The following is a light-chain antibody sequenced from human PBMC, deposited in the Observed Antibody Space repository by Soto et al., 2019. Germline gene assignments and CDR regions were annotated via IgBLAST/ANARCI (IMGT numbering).Light chain of an antibody. CDR1: QSISSY. Sequence: DIQMTQSPSSLSASVGDRVTITCRASQSISSYLNWYQQKPGKAPKLLIYAASSLQSGVPSRFSGSGSGTDFTLTISSLQPEDFATYYCQQSSSTPPNTFGQGTKVDIK. CDR3: QQSSSTPPNT. CDR2: AAS. V-gene: IGKV1-39*01. J-gene: IGKJ1*01.